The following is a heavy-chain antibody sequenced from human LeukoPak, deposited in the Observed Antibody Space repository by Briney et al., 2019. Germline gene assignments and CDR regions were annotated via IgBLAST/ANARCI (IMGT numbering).Heavy chain of an antibody. CDR3: ARSVTGANNWFDP. Sequence: SETLSLTCTVSGGSISSYYWSWIRQPPGKGLEWIGYIYTSGSTNYNPSLKSRVTISVDTSKNQFSLKLSSVTAADTAVYYCARSVTGANNWFDPWGQGTLVTVSS. J-gene: IGHJ5*02. CDR2: IYTSGST. D-gene: IGHD1-20*01. V-gene: IGHV4-4*09. CDR1: GGSISSYY.